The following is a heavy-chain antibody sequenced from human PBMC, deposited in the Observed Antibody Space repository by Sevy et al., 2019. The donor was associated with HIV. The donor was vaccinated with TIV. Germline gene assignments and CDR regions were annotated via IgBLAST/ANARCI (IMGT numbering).Heavy chain of an antibody. CDR1: GFSISTHA. V-gene: IGHV3-23*01. CDR3: AAGDTAFLADLDF. D-gene: IGHD5-18*01. Sequence: GGSLRLSCGASGFSISTHAMNWVRQAPGRGLEWISGISATDGSTHYADSVKGRFTISRDNSKNTVHLQMNSLRAEDTALYYCAAGDTAFLADLDFWAQGTLVTVSS. CDR2: ISATDGST. J-gene: IGHJ4*02.